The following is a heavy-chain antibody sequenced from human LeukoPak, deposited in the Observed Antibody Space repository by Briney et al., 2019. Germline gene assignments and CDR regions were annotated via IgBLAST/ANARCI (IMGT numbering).Heavy chain of an antibody. CDR3: ARDHTAMAFDY. V-gene: IGHV4-61*02. Sequence: PSQTLSLTCTVSGGSITSGSYYWSWVRQPAGKGLEWIGRIYSTGSTYYNPSLKSRVTISLDTSKNQFSLKLSSVTAADTAVYYCARDHTAMAFDYWGQGTLVTLSS. CDR1: GGSITSGSYY. CDR2: IYSTGST. D-gene: IGHD5-18*01. J-gene: IGHJ4*02.